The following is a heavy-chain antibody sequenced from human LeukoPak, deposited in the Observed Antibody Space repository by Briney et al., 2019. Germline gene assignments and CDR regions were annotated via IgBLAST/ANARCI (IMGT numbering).Heavy chain of an antibody. CDR1: GYGFTSYW. D-gene: IGHD1-26*01. CDR3: ARRTIVGATPAWFDP. CDR2: IYPGDSDT. V-gene: IGHV5-51*01. J-gene: IGHJ5*02. Sequence: GEALQIYSQGSGYGFTSYWIGWVRQMPGKGLEWRGIIYPGDSDTRYSPSFQGQVTISADKSISTAYLQWSSLKASDTAMYYCARRTIVGATPAWFDPWGQGTLVTVSS.